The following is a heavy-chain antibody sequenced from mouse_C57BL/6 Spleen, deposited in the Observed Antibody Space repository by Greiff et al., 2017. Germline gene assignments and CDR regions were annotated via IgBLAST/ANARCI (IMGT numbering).Heavy chain of an antibody. V-gene: IGHV1-59*01. CDR1: GYTFTSYW. Sequence: VQLQQPGAELVRPGTSVKLSCKASGYTFTSYWMHWVKQRPGQGLEWIGVIDPSDSYTNYNQKFKGKATLTVDTSSSTAYMQLSSLTSEDSAVYYCARHYYGSSLGFDYWGQGTTLTVSS. CDR3: ARHYYGSSLGFDY. CDR2: IDPSDSYT. J-gene: IGHJ2*01. D-gene: IGHD1-1*01.